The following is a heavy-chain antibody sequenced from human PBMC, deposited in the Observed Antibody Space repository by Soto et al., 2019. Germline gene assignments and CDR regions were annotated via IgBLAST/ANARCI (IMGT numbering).Heavy chain of an antibody. V-gene: IGHV3-23*01. J-gene: IGHJ4*02. CDR2: ITSGGDTT. CDR3: GKRYYYDNSGLWDS. CDR1: GFTFSSFA. D-gene: IGHD3-22*01. Sequence: EVQLLESGGDLIQPGGSLRLSCAASGFTFSSFAMSWVRQAPGKGLQWVSTITSGGDTTYYTDSVKGRFTISRDNSKNTRYLQMNSLRAEDTALDYCGKRYYYDNSGLWDSWGQGTLVTVSS.